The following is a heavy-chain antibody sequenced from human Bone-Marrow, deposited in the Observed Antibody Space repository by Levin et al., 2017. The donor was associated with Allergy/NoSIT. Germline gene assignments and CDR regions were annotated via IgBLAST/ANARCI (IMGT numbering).Heavy chain of an antibody. J-gene: IGHJ6*02. CDR3: ASTKDSSSWNSYYFGMDV. CDR1: GFTFTSYS. Sequence: SGGSLRLSCAASGFTFTSYSMNWVRQAPGKRLEWVSYISSSSTYIYYADSVKGRFTISRDNAKNSLYLQMDSLRAEDTAVYYCASTKDSSSWNSYYFGMDVWGQGTTVTVSS. CDR2: ISSSSTYI. V-gene: IGHV3-21*01. D-gene: IGHD6-13*01.